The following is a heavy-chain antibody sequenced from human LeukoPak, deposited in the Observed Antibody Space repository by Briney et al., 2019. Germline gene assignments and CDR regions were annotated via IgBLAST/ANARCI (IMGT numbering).Heavy chain of an antibody. J-gene: IGHJ4*02. CDR3: AKGSIQLCDY. CDR2: ISYDGSNK. V-gene: IGHV3-30*18. CDR1: GFTFSSYG. D-gene: IGHD5-18*01. Sequence: GGSLRLSCAASGFTFSSYGMHWVRQAPGKGLEWVAVISYDGSNKYYADSVKGRFTISRDNSKNTLYLQMNSLRAEDTAVYYCAKGSIQLCDYWGQGTLVTVSS.